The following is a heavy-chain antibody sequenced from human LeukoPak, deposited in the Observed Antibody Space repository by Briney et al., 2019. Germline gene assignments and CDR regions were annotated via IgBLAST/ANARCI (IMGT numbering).Heavy chain of an antibody. Sequence: GGSLRLSCAASGFTFSSYAMHRVRQAPGKGLEWVAVISYDGSNKYYADSVKGRFTISRDNSKNTLYLQMNSLRAEDTAVYYCARDGPAAACFDYWGQGTLVTVSS. J-gene: IGHJ4*02. CDR3: ARDGPAAACFDY. CDR1: GFTFSSYA. D-gene: IGHD6-13*01. V-gene: IGHV3-30*04. CDR2: ISYDGSNK.